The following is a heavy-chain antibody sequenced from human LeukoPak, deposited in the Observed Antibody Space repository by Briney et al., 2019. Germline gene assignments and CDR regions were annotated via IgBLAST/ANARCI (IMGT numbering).Heavy chain of an antibody. J-gene: IGHJ6*03. CDR1: GGSFNDYY. CDR2: IDHSGIT. CDR3: ASISIIHPLGGYYYMDV. Sequence: SETLSLTCAVYGGSFNDYYWSWIRQPPGKGLEWIGDIDHSGITNYNPSLKSRVTISLDTSKKQISLRLSSVTAADTAMYYCASISIIHPLGGYYYMDVWGKGTTVTISS. D-gene: IGHD2/OR15-2a*01. V-gene: IGHV4-34*01.